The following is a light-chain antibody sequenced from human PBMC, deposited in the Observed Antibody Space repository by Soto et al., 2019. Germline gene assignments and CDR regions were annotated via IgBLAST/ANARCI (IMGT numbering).Light chain of an antibody. CDR3: QQYNIYSRT. CDR2: KAS. Sequence: DVRMTQSPSTLSASVGDRVTITCRASQGITRWLAWYQQKPGRAPKLLIYKASNLENGVPSRFSGSGSGTEFTLTISSLQPDDVATYFCQQYNIYSRTFGQGTKVDIK. V-gene: IGKV1-5*03. J-gene: IGKJ1*01. CDR1: QGITRW.